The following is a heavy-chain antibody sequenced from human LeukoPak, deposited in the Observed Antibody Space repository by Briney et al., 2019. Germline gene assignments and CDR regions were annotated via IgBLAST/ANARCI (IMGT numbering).Heavy chain of an antibody. CDR3: ATTGYSSSWYGGDY. J-gene: IGHJ4*02. CDR2: FDPEDGET. V-gene: IGHV1-24*01. D-gene: IGHD6-13*01. Sequence: ASVTVSCKVSGYTLTELSMHWVRQAPGKGLEWMGGFDPEDGETIYAQKFQGRVTMTEDTSTDTAYMELSSLRSEDTAVYYCATTGYSSSWYGGDYWGQGTLVTVSS. CDR1: GYTLTELS.